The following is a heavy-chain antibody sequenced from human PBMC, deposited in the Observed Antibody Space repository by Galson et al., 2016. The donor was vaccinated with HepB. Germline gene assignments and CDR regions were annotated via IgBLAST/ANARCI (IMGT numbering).Heavy chain of an antibody. Sequence: SLRLSCAASGFTFSRYGMHWXRQAXXKGLXXVAVXSYDESXKSYGDSVRGRFTISRDNSKNTLYLQMPSLRVEDTAVYYCVARDGYTADYWGQGTLVTVSS. D-gene: IGHD5-24*01. CDR3: VARDGYTADY. CDR2: XSYDESXK. CDR1: GFTFSRYG. V-gene: IGHV3-30*03. J-gene: IGHJ4*02.